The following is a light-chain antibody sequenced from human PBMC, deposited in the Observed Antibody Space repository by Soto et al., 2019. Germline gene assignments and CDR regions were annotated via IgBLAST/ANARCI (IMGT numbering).Light chain of an antibody. V-gene: IGKV3-20*01. J-gene: IGKJ1*01. CDR3: QQYGTSPRT. CDR1: QSVINNY. Sequence: ETVLTQSPGTLSLSPGERATLSCRASQSVINNYLAWYQQKPGQAPRLLIYGISSRAAGIPYRFSGSGSGTDFTLTISRLEPEDFAVYYCQQYGTSPRTFGQGTKVDIK. CDR2: GIS.